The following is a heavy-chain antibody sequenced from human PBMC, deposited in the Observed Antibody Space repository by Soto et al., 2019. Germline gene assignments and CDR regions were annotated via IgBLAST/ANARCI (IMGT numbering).Heavy chain of an antibody. J-gene: IGHJ4*02. CDR1: GGSISSGGYY. CDR2: IYSSGST. CDR3: ARDNSSGWTNGYDY. D-gene: IGHD6-19*01. Sequence: PSETLSLTCTVSGGSISSGGYYWSWIRQHPGKGLEWIGYIYSSGSTYCNPSLKSRVTISVDTSKNQFSLKLSSVTAADTAVYYCARDNSSGWTNGYDYWGQGTLVTVSS. V-gene: IGHV4-31*03.